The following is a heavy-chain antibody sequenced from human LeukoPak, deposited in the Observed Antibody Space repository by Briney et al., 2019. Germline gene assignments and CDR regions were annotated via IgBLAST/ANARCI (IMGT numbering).Heavy chain of an antibody. D-gene: IGHD3-3*01. CDR1: GYTFTSYG. CDR3: ARASYHTIFGVVINLGGVVPHAFDI. CDR2: ISAYNGNT. Sequence: AASVKVSCKTSGYTFTSYGISWVRQAPGQGLEWMGWISAYNGNTNYAQKLQGRVTMTTDTSTSTAYMELRSLRSDDTAVYYCARASYHTIFGVVINLGGVVPHAFDIWGQGTMVTVSS. V-gene: IGHV1-18*01. J-gene: IGHJ3*02.